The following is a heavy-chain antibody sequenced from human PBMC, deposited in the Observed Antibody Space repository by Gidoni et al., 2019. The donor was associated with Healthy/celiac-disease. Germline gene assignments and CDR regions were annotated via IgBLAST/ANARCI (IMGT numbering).Heavy chain of an antibody. Sequence: QVTLRESGPALVKPTQTLTLTCTFSGFSLSTSGMCVSWIRQPPGKALEWLARIDWDDDKYYSTSLKTRLTISKDTSKNQVVLTMTNMDPVETATYYCARNGVYYDSSGYWNYYYGMDVWGQGTTVTVSS. D-gene: IGHD3-22*01. CDR2: IDWDDDK. CDR3: ARNGVYYDSSGYWNYYYGMDV. V-gene: IGHV2-70*15. J-gene: IGHJ6*02. CDR1: GFSLSTSGMC.